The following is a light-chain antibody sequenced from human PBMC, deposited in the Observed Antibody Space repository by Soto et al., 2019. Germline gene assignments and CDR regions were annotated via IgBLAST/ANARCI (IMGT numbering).Light chain of an antibody. Sequence: QSVLTQPASGSGSPGQSITISCTGTSSDVGGYNYVSWYQQHPGKAPKLMIYDVSNRPSGVSNRFSGSKSGNTASLTISGLQAEDEADYYCSSSAGTKNMVFGAGTKVTV. J-gene: IGLJ1*01. CDR2: DVS. CDR1: SSDVGGYNY. CDR3: SSSAGTKNMV. V-gene: IGLV2-14*01.